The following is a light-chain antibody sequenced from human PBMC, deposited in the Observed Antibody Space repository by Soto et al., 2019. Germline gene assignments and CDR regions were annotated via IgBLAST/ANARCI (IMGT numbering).Light chain of an antibody. CDR2: GAS. CDR3: QQNNKWPPVT. V-gene: IGKV3-15*01. J-gene: IGKJ4*01. Sequence: EVVMTQSPATVSVSPGEGVTLSCRASQTISNDLACYQQKPGQAPRLLIYGASTRATGVPARFSGGGSGTEFPLTISTVPSEDFAFYYCQQNNKWPPVTFGGGNKVEIK. CDR1: QTISND.